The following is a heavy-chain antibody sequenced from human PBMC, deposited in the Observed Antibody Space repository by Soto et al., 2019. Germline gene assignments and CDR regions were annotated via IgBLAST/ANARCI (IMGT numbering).Heavy chain of an antibody. CDR3: ATQTISYTWGV. Sequence: QVQLQESGPGLVKPSETLSLTCAVSGGPITTTTWWAWVRLPPGKGLEWIGELHHDGTTNYNPSLESRITMSLDKSNNHFSLKLTSATAADTDIYYCATQTISYTWGVWGRGTTVTVSS. CDR2: LHHDGTT. CDR1: GGPITTTTW. V-gene: IGHV4-4*02. J-gene: IGHJ6*02. D-gene: IGHD3-16*01.